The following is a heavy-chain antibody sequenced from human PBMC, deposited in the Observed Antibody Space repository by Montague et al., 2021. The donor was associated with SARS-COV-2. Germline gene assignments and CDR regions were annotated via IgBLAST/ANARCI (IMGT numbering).Heavy chain of an antibody. CDR3: ARLKSPYCSSTSCYSASWFDP. CDR2: IYYSGST. V-gene: IGHV4-39*01. D-gene: IGHD2-2*01. CDR1: GGSISSSSYY. J-gene: IGHJ5*01. Sequence: SETLSLTCTVSGGSISSSSYYWGWIRQPPGKGLEWIGSIYYSGSTYYNPSLQSRVTISVDTSKNQFSLKLSSVTAADTAVYYCARLKSPYCSSTSCYSASWFDPWDRRILLAASS.